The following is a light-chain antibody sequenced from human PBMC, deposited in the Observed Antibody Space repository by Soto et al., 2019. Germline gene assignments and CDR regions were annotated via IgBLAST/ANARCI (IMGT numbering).Light chain of an antibody. Sequence: EIVLTQSPATLSLSPGERATLSCRASQSVSSHLAWYQQRPGQAPRLLIYGASSRATGIPDRFSGSGSGTDFTLTISRLEPEDFAVYYCQQRSNWPPFTFGPGTKVDIK. V-gene: IGKV3-11*01. J-gene: IGKJ3*01. CDR2: GAS. CDR3: QQRSNWPPFT. CDR1: QSVSSH.